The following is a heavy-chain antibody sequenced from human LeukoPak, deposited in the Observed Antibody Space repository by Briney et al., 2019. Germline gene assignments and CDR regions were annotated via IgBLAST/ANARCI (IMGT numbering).Heavy chain of an antibody. J-gene: IGHJ6*02. CDR2: INHSGST. CDR1: GGSFSGYY. D-gene: IGHD6-19*01. V-gene: IGHV4-34*01. CDR3: ARGNTTIAVAGTGLYYYYGMDV. Sequence: SETLSLTCAVYGGSFSGYYWSWIRQPPGKGLEWIGEINHSGSTNYNPSLKSRVTISVDTSKNRFSLKLSSVTAADTAVYYCARGNTTIAVAGTGLYYYYGMDVWGQGTTVTVSS.